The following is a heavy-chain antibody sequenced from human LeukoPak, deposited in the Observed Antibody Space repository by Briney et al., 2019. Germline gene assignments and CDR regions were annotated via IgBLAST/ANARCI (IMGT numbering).Heavy chain of an antibody. CDR2: IWYDGSNK. V-gene: IGHV3-33*08. J-gene: IGHJ4*02. Sequence: SGGSLRLSCAASQFTFSSYAMHWVRQAPGKGLEWVAVIWYDGSNKYYADSVKGRFTISRDNSKNTLYLQMNSLRAEDTAVYYCARDTGYYYGSGSYYKSLDYWGQGTLVTVSS. D-gene: IGHD3-10*01. CDR1: QFTFSSYA. CDR3: ARDTGYYYGSGSYYKSLDY.